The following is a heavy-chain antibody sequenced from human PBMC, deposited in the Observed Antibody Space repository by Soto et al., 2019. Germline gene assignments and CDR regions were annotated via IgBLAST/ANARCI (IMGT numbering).Heavy chain of an antibody. Sequence: QVQLVQSGAEEKKPGASVKVPCKASGYTFTGYAMHWVRQAPGQRLEWMGWSNAGNGNTKYSQKFQGRVTITRDTSASTAYMELGSRRCEDTAVYYCARGVGVPAALDYWGQGTLVTVSA. CDR3: ARGVGVPAALDY. CDR1: GYTFTGYA. J-gene: IGHJ4*02. V-gene: IGHV1-3*05. D-gene: IGHD1-26*01. CDR2: SNAGNGNT.